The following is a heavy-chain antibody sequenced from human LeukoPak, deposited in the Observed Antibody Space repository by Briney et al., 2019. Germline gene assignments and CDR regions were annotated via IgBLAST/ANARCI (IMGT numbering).Heavy chain of an antibody. CDR2: IYYSGST. CDR3: GKLLVVTATSRFHP. Sequence: PSETLSLTCTVSGGSISSHYWSWIRQPPGKGLEWIGYIYYSGSTNYNPSLKSRVTISVDTSKNQFSLKLSSVNAADTAVYYSGKLLVVTATSRFHPWGQGTLVTVSS. V-gene: IGHV4-59*11. CDR1: GGSISSHY. D-gene: IGHD2-21*02. J-gene: IGHJ5*01.